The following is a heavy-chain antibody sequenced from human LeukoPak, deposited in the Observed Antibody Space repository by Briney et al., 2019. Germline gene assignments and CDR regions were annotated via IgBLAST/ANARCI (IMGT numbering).Heavy chain of an antibody. Sequence: GGSLRLSCAASGFTFSSYSMNWVRQAPGKGLEWVSSISSSSSYIYYADSVKGRFTISRDNAKNSLNLQMNSLRAEDTAVYYCARDLQRGYSGYDSGDYWGQGTLVTVSS. CDR2: ISSSSSYI. D-gene: IGHD5-12*01. CDR3: ARDLQRGYSGYDSGDY. CDR1: GFTFSSYS. V-gene: IGHV3-21*01. J-gene: IGHJ4*02.